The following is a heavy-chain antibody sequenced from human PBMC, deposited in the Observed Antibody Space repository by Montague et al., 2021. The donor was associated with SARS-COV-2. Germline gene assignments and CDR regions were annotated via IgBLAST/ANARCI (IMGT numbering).Heavy chain of an antibody. CDR2: ISYDGSNK. D-gene: IGHD3-3*01. V-gene: IGHV3-30*04. CDR3: ARDYRYYDFWSGYLGGDYYYYYYYMDV. CDR1: GFTFSSYA. J-gene: IGHJ6*03. Sequence: SLRLSCAASGFTFSSYAMHWVRQAPGKGLEWVAVISYDGSNKYYADSVKGRFTISRDNSKNTLYLQMNSLRAEDTAVYYCARDYRYYDFWSGYLGGDYYYYYYYMDVWGKGTTVIVSS.